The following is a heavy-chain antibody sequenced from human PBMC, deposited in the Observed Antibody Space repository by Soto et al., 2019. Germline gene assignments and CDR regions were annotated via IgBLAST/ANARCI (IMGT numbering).Heavy chain of an antibody. CDR2: IYYIGNT. CDR1: GDSISSRSYY. V-gene: IGHV4-39*01. J-gene: IGHJ6*02. Sequence: SETLSLTCTVSGDSISSRSYYWGWIRQPPGKGLEWIGSIYYIGNTYYNPSINSRITITPDTSKNQFSLQLNSVTPEDTAVYYCARGLTKYSDFWSGYYNYYYYYGMDVWGQGTTVTVSS. D-gene: IGHD3-3*01. CDR3: ARGLTKYSDFWSGYYNYYYYYGMDV.